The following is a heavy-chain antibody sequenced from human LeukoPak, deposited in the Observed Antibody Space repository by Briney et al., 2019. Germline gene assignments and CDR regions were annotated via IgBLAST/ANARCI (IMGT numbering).Heavy chain of an antibody. D-gene: IGHD2-2*02. J-gene: IGHJ4*02. Sequence: SETLSLTCAVYGGSFRGYYWSWIRQPPGKGLEWIREINHSGSTNYNPSLKSRVTISVDTSKNQFSLKLSSVTAADTAVYYCARGPCLWASCYRRFDYWGQGTLVTVSS. CDR3: ARGPCLWASCYRRFDY. CDR2: INHSGST. CDR1: GGSFRGYY. V-gene: IGHV4-34*01.